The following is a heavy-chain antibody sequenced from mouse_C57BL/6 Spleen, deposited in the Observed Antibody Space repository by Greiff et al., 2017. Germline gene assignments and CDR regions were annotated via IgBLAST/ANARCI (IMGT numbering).Heavy chain of an antibody. CDR2: ISSGGSYT. V-gene: IGHV5-6*01. CDR1: GFTFSSYG. Sequence: EVQGVESGGDLVKPGGSLKLSCAASGFTFSSYGMSWVRQTPDKRLEWVATISSGGSYTYYPDSVKGRFTISRDNAKNTLYLQMSSLKSEDTAMYYCASITTVVATSGYYFDYWGQGTTLTVSS. J-gene: IGHJ2*01. CDR3: ASITTVVATSGYYFDY. D-gene: IGHD1-1*01.